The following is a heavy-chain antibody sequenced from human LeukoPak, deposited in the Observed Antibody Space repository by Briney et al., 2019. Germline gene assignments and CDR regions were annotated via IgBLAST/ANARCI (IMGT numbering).Heavy chain of an antibody. CDR1: GGSISSYY. V-gene: IGHV4-59*08. D-gene: IGHD3-22*01. CDR3: ARHYDSSAYWYYFDY. J-gene: IGHJ4*02. CDR2: IYYSGST. Sequence: SETLSLTCTVSGGSISSYYWSWIRQPPGKGLEWIGYIYYSGSTNYNPSLKSRVTISVDTSKNQFSLKLSSVTAADTAVYYCARHYDSSAYWYYFDYWGQGSLVTVSS.